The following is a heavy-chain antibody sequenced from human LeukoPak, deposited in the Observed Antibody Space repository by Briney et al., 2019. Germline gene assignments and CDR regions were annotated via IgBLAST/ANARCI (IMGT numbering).Heavy chain of an antibody. CDR2: ISGSGGST. J-gene: IGHJ6*03. CDR3: AKEPSLTHYHYYMDV. Sequence: GGSLRLSCAASGFTFSSYAMSWVRQAPGKGLGWVSAISGSGGSTYYADSVKGRFTISRDNSKNTLYLQMNSLRAEDTAVYYCAKEPSLTHYHYYMDVWGKGTTVTVSS. CDR1: GFTFSSYA. V-gene: IGHV3-23*01. D-gene: IGHD3-9*01.